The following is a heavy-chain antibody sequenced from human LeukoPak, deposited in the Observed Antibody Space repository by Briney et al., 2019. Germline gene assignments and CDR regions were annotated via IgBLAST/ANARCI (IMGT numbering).Heavy chain of an antibody. CDR2: IYYSGST. J-gene: IGHJ4*02. Sequence: SETLSLTCTVSGGSISTYYWSWIRQPPGKGLEWIGYIYYSGSTNYNPSLKSRVTISVDTSKNQFSLKLSSVTAADTAVYYCAGTDYDSSGYYLPFDYWGQGTLVTVSS. V-gene: IGHV4-59*01. CDR1: GGSISTYY. D-gene: IGHD3-22*01. CDR3: AGTDYDSSGYYLPFDY.